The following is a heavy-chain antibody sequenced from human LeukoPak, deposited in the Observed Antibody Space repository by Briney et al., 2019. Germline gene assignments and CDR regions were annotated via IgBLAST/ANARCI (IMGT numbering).Heavy chain of an antibody. Sequence: PGGSLRLSCAASGFTFTYYSFSWVRQAPGKGLEWLSFISGSTDSIYYADSVKGRFTISRDNAKNSLFLQMSSLRADDTAVYYCARAILPGAIEEALNIWGLGTMVIVSS. J-gene: IGHJ3*02. CDR1: GFTFTYYS. CDR3: ARAILPGAIEEALNI. V-gene: IGHV3-21*05. CDR2: ISGSTDSI. D-gene: IGHD2-15*01.